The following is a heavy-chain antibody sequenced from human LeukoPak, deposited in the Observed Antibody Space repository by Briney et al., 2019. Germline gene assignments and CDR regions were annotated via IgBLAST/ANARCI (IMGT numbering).Heavy chain of an antibody. CDR3: AAGAQLPIDY. D-gene: IGHD1-1*01. J-gene: IGHJ4*02. CDR2: FDLEDGER. V-gene: IGHV1-24*01. CDR1: VYTLTELS. Sequence: ASVKVSCNVSVYTLTELSMRWVRQAPGKGLEWLGGFDLEDGERVYAQKLQGRLTMTEDTSTDTAYMELSSLRSDDTATYYCAAGAQLPIDYWGQGTLVTVSS.